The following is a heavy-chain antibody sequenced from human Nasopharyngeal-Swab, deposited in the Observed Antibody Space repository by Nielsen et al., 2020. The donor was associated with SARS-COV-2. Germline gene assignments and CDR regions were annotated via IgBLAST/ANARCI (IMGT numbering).Heavy chain of an antibody. CDR2: INHSGGT. D-gene: IGHD3-16*01. CDR1: GGSFSGHQ. J-gene: IGHJ6*03. CDR3: ARGGSGVVPSPILGLWPYYYYYYMDV. Sequence: SETLSLTCAVYGGSFSGHQWSWVRQPPGKGLEWIGEINHSGGTNYSPSLKSRVTISLDTSKNQFSLRLSSVTAADTAVYYCARGGSGVVPSPILGLWPYYYYYYMDVWGKGTKVTVSS. V-gene: IGHV4-34*01.